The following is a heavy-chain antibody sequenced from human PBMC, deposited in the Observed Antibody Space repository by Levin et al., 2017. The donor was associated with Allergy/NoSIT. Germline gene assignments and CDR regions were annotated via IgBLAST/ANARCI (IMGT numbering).Heavy chain of an antibody. CDR1: GFTFSSYG. CDR2: IWYDGSNK. D-gene: IGHD4-17*01. J-gene: IGHJ4*02. Sequence: GESLKISCAASGFTFSSYGMHWVRQAPGKGLEWVAVIWYDGSNKYYADSVKGRFTISRDNSKNTLYLQMNSLRAEDTAVYYCARDGADYGDYGAFGYWGQGTLVTVSS. CDR3: ARDGADYGDYGAFGY. V-gene: IGHV3-33*01.